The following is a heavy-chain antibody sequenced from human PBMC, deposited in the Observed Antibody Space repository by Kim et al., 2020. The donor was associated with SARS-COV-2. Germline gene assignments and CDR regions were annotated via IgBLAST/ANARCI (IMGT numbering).Heavy chain of an antibody. CDR2: INHSGNT. CDR3: AGNDFLTGYPPGY. Sequence: SETLSLTCAVYGGSFSSYYWSWIRQPPGKGLEWIGEINHSGNTNYNPSLKSRVTLSIDTSNNQFFLKVTSVTAADTAVYYCAGNDFLTGYPPGYWGQGT. D-gene: IGHD3-9*01. CDR1: GGSFSSYY. J-gene: IGHJ4*02. V-gene: IGHV4-34*01.